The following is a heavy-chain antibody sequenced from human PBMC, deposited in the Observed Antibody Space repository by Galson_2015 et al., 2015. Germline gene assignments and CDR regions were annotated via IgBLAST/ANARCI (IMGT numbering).Heavy chain of an antibody. CDR2: IYYSGST. Sequence: TLSLTCTVSGGSISSGDYYWSWIRQPPGKGLEWIGYIYYSGSTYYNPSLKSRVTISVDTSKNQFSLKLSSVTAADTAVYYCARLGDYYDSSGYAYGMDVWGQGTTVTVSS. CDR1: GGSISSGDYY. V-gene: IGHV4-30-4*01. J-gene: IGHJ6*02. D-gene: IGHD3-22*01. CDR3: ARLGDYYDSSGYAYGMDV.